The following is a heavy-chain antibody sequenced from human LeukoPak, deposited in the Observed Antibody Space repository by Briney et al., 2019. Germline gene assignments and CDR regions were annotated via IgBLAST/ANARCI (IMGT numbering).Heavy chain of an antibody. D-gene: IGHD3-10*01. Sequence: PSETLSLTCIVSGGSISSSSYYWGWIRQPPGKGLEWIGSIYYSGSTYYNPSLKSRVTISVDTSKNQFSLKLSSVTAADTAVYYCAREFGFFDYWGQGTLVTVSS. CDR1: GGSISSSSYY. CDR2: IYYSGST. CDR3: AREFGFFDY. V-gene: IGHV4-39*07. J-gene: IGHJ4*02.